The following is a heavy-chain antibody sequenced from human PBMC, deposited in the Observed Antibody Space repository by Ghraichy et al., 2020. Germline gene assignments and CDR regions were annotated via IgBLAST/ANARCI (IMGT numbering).Heavy chain of an antibody. D-gene: IGHD4-17*01. V-gene: IGHV3-43*02. CDR1: GFTFDDYA. CDR2: ISGDGGST. Sequence: GESLRLSCAASGFTFDDYAMHWVRQAPGKGLEWVSLISGDGGSTYYADSVKGRFTISRDNSKNSLYLQMNSLRTEDTALYYCAKGYGDYGATPPRLLDYWGQGTLVTVSS. CDR3: AKGYGDYGATPPRLLDY. J-gene: IGHJ4*02.